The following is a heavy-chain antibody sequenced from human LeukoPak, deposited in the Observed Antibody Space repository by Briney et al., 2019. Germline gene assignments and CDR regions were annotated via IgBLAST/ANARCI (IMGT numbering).Heavy chain of an antibody. Sequence: SETLSLTCTVSGGSISSSSYYWGWIRQPPGKGLEWIGSIYYSGSTYYNPSLKSRVTISVDTSKTQFSLKLSSVTAADTAVYYCAREICSSTSCYTFRNIWDVWGKGTTVTVSS. CDR2: IYYSGST. J-gene: IGHJ6*04. D-gene: IGHD2-2*02. V-gene: IGHV4-39*07. CDR3: AREICSSTSCYTFRNIWDV. CDR1: GGSISSSSYY.